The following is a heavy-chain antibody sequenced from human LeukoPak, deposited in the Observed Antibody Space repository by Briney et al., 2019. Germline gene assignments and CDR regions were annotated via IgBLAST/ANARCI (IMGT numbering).Heavy chain of an antibody. V-gene: IGHV4-39*01. Sequence: PSETLSLTCTVSGGSISSSSFHWGCIRQPPGKGLEWIGSIFYSGSTYYNPSLKSRVTISVDTSKNQFSLKLSSVTASDTAVYYCARSFGGNSVYWYFDLWGRGT. CDR1: GGSISSSSFH. J-gene: IGHJ2*01. CDR2: IFYSGST. D-gene: IGHD4-23*01. CDR3: ARSFGGNSVYWYFDL.